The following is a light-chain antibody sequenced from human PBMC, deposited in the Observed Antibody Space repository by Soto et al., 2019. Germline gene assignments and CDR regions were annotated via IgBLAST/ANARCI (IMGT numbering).Light chain of an antibody. J-gene: IGKJ1*01. CDR2: DGS. V-gene: IGKV1-5*01. CDR3: XXXQTYSRT. CDR1: QSINTW. Sequence: DIQMTQSPSTVSASVGDRITITCRASQSINTWLAWYRQRPGEAPQLLIYDGSTLAMGVPSRFSGSGSGTDFTLSIXXXXPDXXATXXXXXXQTYSRTFGQGTKVEVK.